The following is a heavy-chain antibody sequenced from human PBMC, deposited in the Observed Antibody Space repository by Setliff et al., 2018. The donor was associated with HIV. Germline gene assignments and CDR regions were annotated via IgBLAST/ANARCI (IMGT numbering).Heavy chain of an antibody. D-gene: IGHD2-21*01. V-gene: IGHV4-61*09. CDR2: TYSSRST. J-gene: IGHJ4*02. CDR3: ATYAGNGGGKGY. Sequence: SETLSLTCTVSGGSISSDTYHYSWIRQPAGKGLEWIGQTYSSRSTKCNPSLKSRVTISVDTSKNQFSLTLSSVTAADTAMYYCATYAGNGGGKGYWGQGTLVTVSS. CDR1: GGSISSDTYH.